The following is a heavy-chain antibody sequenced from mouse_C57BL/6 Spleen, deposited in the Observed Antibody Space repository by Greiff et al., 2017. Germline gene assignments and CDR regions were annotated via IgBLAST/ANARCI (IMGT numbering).Heavy chain of an antibody. D-gene: IGHD2-2*01. V-gene: IGHV1-15*01. J-gene: IGHJ2*01. CDR2: IDPETGGT. Sequence: VQLQESGAELVRPGASVTLSCKASGYTFTDYEMHWVKQTPVHGLEWIGAIDPETGGTAYNQKFKGKAILTADKSSSTAYMELRSLTSEDSAVYYCTRARGYDDWGQGTTLTVSS. CDR3: TRARGYDD. CDR1: GYTFTDYE.